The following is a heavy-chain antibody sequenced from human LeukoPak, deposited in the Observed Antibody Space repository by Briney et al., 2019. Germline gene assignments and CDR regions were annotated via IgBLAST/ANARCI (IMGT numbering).Heavy chain of an antibody. J-gene: IGHJ5*02. D-gene: IGHD3-10*01. V-gene: IGHV4-34*01. CDR3: ARGGRDPSGSGPMVRGVITDNWIDP. CDR1: GGSFSGYY. Sequence: PSETLSLTCAVYGGSFSGYYWSWIRQPPGKGLEWIGEINHSGSTNYNPSLKSRVTISVDTSKNQFSLKLSSVTAADTAVYYCARGGRDPSGSGPMVRGVITDNWIDPWGQGTLVTVSS. CDR2: INHSGST.